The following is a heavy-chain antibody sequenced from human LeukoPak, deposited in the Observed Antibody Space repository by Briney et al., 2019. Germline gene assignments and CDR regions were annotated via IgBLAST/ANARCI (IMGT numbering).Heavy chain of an antibody. Sequence: SETLSLTCAVYGESFSDHYWTWIRQTPEKGLEWIGQINHSGSANYNPSLKSRVTISADTSKNQFSLKLRSVSAADTAVFYCARRPLNSGSDDGPSSLDYWGQGTLVTVSS. CDR3: ARRPLNSGSDDGPSSLDY. J-gene: IGHJ4*02. CDR2: INHSGSA. CDR1: GESFSDHY. V-gene: IGHV4-34*01. D-gene: IGHD1-26*01.